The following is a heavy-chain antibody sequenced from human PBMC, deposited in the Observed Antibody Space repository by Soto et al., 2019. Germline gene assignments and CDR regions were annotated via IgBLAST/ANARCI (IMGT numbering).Heavy chain of an antibody. Sequence: PGESLKISCKGSGDRFTNHCIAWVPQMPRRGLEWMGMIYFGDSDTSYGPSFKGQATISADKSIATGYLQWTRLKSSDTGMYYCATNDRRGDYYGLQIWGQGTMVTVSS. CDR2: IYFGDSDT. V-gene: IGHV5-51*01. D-gene: IGHD3-22*01. CDR1: GDRFTNHC. J-gene: IGHJ3*02. CDR3: ATNDRRGDYYGLQI.